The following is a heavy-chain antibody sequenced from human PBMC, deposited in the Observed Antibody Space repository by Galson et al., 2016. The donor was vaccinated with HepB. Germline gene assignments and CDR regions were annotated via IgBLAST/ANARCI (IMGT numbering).Heavy chain of an antibody. CDR3: ARFTQEWLDRGYYFDY. Sequence: SLRLSCAASGFTFGRYAMCWVRQAPGKGLEWVSAISGDGGSTYYAGSVQGRFTSSRDRSTNTMYLQINSLRTDDTAVYYCARFTQEWLDRGYYFDYWGQGTLVAVSA. J-gene: IGHJ4*02. CDR2: ISGDGGST. CDR1: GFTFGRYA. D-gene: IGHD6-19*01. V-gene: IGHV3-23*01.